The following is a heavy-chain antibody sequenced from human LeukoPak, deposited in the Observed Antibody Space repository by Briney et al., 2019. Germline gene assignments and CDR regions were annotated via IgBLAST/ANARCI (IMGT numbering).Heavy chain of an antibody. CDR3: ARAIGTYNWLDP. V-gene: IGHV3-48*04. D-gene: IGHD3-22*01. Sequence: PGGSLRLSCEASGFTFSTYSMNWARQAPGKGLEWVSYISSSNTIYYADPVKGRFTISRDNAKNSLYLEMNSLRAEDTAVYYCARAIGTYNWLDPWGQGTLVTVSS. J-gene: IGHJ5*02. CDR2: ISSSNTI. CDR1: GFTFSTYS.